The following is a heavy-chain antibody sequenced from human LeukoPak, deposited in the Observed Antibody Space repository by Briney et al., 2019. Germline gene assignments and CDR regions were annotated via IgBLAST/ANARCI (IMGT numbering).Heavy chain of an antibody. V-gene: IGHV3-23*01. CDR1: GFTFSSYA. Sequence: PGGSLRLSCAASGFTFSSYALSWVRQAPGKGLEWVSGVTGSGGSTYYADSVKGRFTISRDNSKNALYLQMNSLRAEDTAVYYCAKPGGLVGPKGGAFDIWGQGTMATVSS. CDR2: VTGSGGST. CDR3: AKPGGLVGPKGGAFDI. J-gene: IGHJ3*02. D-gene: IGHD1-26*01.